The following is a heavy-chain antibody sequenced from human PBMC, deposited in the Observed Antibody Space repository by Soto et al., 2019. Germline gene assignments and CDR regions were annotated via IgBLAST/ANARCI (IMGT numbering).Heavy chain of an antibody. Sequence: SETLSLTCTVSGGSISSGGYYWSWIRQHPGKGLEWIGYIYYSGSTYYNPSLKSRVTISVDTSKNQFSLKLSSVTAADTAVYYCARGMEHDFWFFDYWGQGTLVTVSS. CDR2: IYYSGST. CDR3: ARGMEHDFWFFDY. J-gene: IGHJ4*02. CDR1: GGSISSGGYY. D-gene: IGHD3-3*01. V-gene: IGHV4-31*03.